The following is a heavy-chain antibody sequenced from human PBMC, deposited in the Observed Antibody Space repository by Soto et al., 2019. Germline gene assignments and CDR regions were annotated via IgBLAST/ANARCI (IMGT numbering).Heavy chain of an antibody. D-gene: IGHD3-22*01. J-gene: IGHJ4*01. Sequence: VLLTQSGAEVKKPGSSVTVSCKASGGPFSGYAVSWVRQSLGRGLEWMGGIIPVFNTASYARNFQDRVTITADESTSTAYMELSGLRSEDTAVYYCARATHIYSYDPSGYYYFDEWGHGTQVTVSS. V-gene: IGHV1-69*01. CDR1: GGPFSGYA. CDR3: ARATHIYSYDPSGYYYFDE. CDR2: IIPVFNTA.